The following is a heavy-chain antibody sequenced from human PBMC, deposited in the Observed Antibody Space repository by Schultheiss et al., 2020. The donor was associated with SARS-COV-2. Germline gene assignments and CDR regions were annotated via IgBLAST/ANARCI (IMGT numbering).Heavy chain of an antibody. V-gene: IGHV4-59*08. J-gene: IGHJ5*02. CDR3: VRHPNPYSSRSWFDP. CDR1: GGSISNSY. Sequence: SETLSLTCTVSGGSISNSYWSWIRQPPGKGLEWIGYIYYSGSTDSNPSLKSRVTISVDTSKNQFSLRLSSMTAADTAIYYCVRHPNPYSSRSWFDPWGQGTLVTVSS. CDR2: IYYSGST. D-gene: IGHD6-13*01.